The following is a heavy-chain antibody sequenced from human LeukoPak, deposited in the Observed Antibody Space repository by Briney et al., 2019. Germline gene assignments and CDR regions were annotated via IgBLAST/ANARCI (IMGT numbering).Heavy chain of an antibody. CDR2: ISGSGGST. CDR3: AKDRAEAANPYNWFDP. V-gene: IGHV3-23*01. Sequence: GGSLRLSCAASGFTFNNYTMSWVRQAPAKGLAWVSTISGSGGSTYYADSVKGRFTISRDNSRTTLYLQMNSLRAEDTAVYYYAKDRAEAANPYNWFDPWGQGTLVTVSS. J-gene: IGHJ5*02. CDR1: GFTFNNYT. D-gene: IGHD2-15*01.